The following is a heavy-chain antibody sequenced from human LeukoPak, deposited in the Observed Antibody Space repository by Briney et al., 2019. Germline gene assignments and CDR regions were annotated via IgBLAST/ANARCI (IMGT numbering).Heavy chain of an antibody. CDR1: RGSISSGGYY. J-gene: IGHJ4*02. D-gene: IGHD3-10*01. V-gene: IGHV4-31*03. CDR3: ARADVYYFSGSYILPYFDY. CDR2: IYYSGST. Sequence: SQTLSLTCTVSRGSISSGGYYWSWIRQHPGKGLECIGYIYYSGSTYYNPSLKSRVTISVDTSKNQFSLKLSSVTAADTAVYYCARADVYYFSGSYILPYFDYWGQGTLVIVSS.